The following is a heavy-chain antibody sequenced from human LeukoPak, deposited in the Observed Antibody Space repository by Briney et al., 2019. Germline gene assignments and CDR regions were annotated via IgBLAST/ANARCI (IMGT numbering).Heavy chain of an antibody. V-gene: IGHV4-39*01. J-gene: IGHJ3*02. CDR1: GGSISSTSYY. CDR2: IYYSWST. Sequence: PSETLSLTCTVSGGSISSTSYYWGWIRQPPGKGLEWIGNIYYSWSTYYNPSLKSRVTISVDTSKNQFSLKLTSVTAADTAVYYCARRDYYGSGSYYLAFDIWGQGTMVTVSS. CDR3: ARRDYYGSGSYYLAFDI. D-gene: IGHD3-10*01.